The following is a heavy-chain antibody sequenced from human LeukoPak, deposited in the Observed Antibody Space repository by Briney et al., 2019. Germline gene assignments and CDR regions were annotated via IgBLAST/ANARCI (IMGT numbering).Heavy chain of an antibody. CDR1: GYTFTSYY. CDR2: INPSGGST. Sequence: ASVKVSCKASGYTFTSYYMHWVRQAPGQGLEWMGIINPSGGSTSYAQKFQGRVTMTRDTFTSTVYMELSSLRSEDTAVYYCARDFGPNPHTIFGVVTTTPIFDIWGQGTMVTVSS. J-gene: IGHJ3*02. V-gene: IGHV1-46*01. CDR3: ARDFGPNPHTIFGVVTTTPIFDI. D-gene: IGHD3-3*01.